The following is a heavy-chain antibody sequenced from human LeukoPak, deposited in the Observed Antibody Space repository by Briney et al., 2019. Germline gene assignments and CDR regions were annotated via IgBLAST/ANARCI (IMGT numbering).Heavy chain of an antibody. J-gene: IGHJ4*02. CDR2: ISAYNVNT. V-gene: IGHV1-18*01. D-gene: IGHD5-12*01. Sequence: ASVKVSCKTSGYTFSDYGINWVRQVPGQGLEWMGWISAYNVNTNYAEKFQGRVNMSTDTSTSTAYMEVRGLRSDDTAVYYCAKDLGYDGDYFDYWGQGTLVTVSS. CDR1: GYTFSDYG. CDR3: AKDLGYDGDYFDY.